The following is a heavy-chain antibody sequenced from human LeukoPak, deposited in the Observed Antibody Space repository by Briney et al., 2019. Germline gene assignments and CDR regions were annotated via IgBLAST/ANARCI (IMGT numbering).Heavy chain of an antibody. D-gene: IGHD2/OR15-2a*01. J-gene: IGHJ4*02. CDR2: IKEDGSEK. CDR1: GFSFSGYW. Sequence: GGSLRLSCTASGFSFSGYWMTWVRQAPGRGLEWVANIKEDGSEKYYADFVKGRFTISRDNAKNSLDLQMNSLRAEDTAVYYCARRGSTDYWGQGTLVTVSS. CDR3: ARRGSTDY. V-gene: IGHV3-7*03.